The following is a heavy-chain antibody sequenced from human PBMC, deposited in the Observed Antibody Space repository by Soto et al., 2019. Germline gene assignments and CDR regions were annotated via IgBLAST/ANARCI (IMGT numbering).Heavy chain of an antibody. CDR1: GWPLSSGDYY. J-gene: IGHJ4*02. V-gene: IGHV4-31*03. D-gene: IGHD1-1*01. Sequence: QGEPQEAGPGTVKPSQNLSHHCTVSGWPLSSGDYYRSWNRPHPGKGLEWIGYIYYSGSTYYNPSLKSRVTISVDTSKNQFSLKLSSMTAADTAVYYCARWPQLEPRFDYWGQGTLVTVSS. CDR2: IYYSGST. CDR3: ARWPQLEPRFDY.